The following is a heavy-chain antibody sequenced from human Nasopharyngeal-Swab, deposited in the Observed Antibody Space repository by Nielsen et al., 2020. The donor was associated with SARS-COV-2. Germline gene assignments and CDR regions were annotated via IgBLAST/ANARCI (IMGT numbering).Heavy chain of an antibody. D-gene: IGHD3-16*01. CDR3: ARVWGWLPDAFDI. CDR1: GFTFSSYA. CDR2: ISYDGSNK. V-gene: IGHV3-30-3*01. J-gene: IGHJ3*02. Sequence: GESLKISCAASGFTFSSYAMHWDRQAPGKGLEWVAVISYDGSNKCYADSVKGRFTISRDNSKNTLYLQMNSLRAEDTAVYYCARVWGWLPDAFDIWGQGTMVTVSS.